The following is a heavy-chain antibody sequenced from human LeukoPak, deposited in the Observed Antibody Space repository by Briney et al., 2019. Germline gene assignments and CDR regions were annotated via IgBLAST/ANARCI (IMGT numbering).Heavy chain of an antibody. CDR3: ARQTGSGLFILP. Sequence: SSETLSLTCTVSGGSISSYYWGWIRQPPGKGLEWIGSIYYTGNTYYNASLKSQVSISIDTSKNQFSLKLTSVTAADTSVYYCARQTGSGLFILPGGQGTLVTVSS. D-gene: IGHD3/OR15-3a*01. CDR1: GGSISSYY. V-gene: IGHV4-39*01. J-gene: IGHJ4*02. CDR2: IYYTGNT.